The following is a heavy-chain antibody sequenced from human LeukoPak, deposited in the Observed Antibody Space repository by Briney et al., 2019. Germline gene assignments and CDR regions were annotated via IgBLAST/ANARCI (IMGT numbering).Heavy chain of an antibody. V-gene: IGHV4-59*12. J-gene: IGHJ5*02. D-gene: IGHD5-18*01. CDR3: AREGMSGYSYGP. CDR1: GGPIRSYY. Sequence: SETLSLTCTVSGGPIRSYYWSWMRQPPGKGLEWIGEIYHSGSTNYNPSLKSRVTISVDKSRNQFSLELTSVTAADTAVYYCAREGMSGYSYGPWGQGTLVTVSS. CDR2: IYHSGST.